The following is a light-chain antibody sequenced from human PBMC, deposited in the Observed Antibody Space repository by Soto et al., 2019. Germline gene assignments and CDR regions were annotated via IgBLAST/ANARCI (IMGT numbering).Light chain of an antibody. Sequence: EIVMTQSPATLSVSPGERATLSCRASQSVSSNLAWYQQKPGQAPRLLIYGASTRATGIPARFSGSGSGTDFTLTISSLQSGDFAVYYCQQYNNWLGTFGQGTKVEIK. CDR3: QQYNNWLGT. CDR1: QSVSSN. V-gene: IGKV3-15*01. CDR2: GAS. J-gene: IGKJ1*01.